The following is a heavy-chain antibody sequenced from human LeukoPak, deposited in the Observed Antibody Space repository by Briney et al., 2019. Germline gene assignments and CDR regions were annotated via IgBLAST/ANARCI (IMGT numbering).Heavy chain of an antibody. Sequence: GGSLRLSCAASGFTFSSYAMSWARQAPGKGLEWVSGISGSGDNTYYADSVKGRFTISRDNSKNTLYVQVNSLGTEDTAAYYCAKGSYYDSSGSFYFDCWGQGTLVTVSS. V-gene: IGHV3-23*01. CDR3: AKGSYYDSSGSFYFDC. CDR2: ISGSGDNT. J-gene: IGHJ4*02. CDR1: GFTFSSYA. D-gene: IGHD3-22*01.